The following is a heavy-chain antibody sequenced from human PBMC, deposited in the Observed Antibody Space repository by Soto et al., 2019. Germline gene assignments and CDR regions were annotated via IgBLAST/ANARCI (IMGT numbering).Heavy chain of an antibody. Sequence: PGESLKISCKGSGYSFTTYWIAGVRQMPGKGLEWMGIIYPGDSDARYSPSFEGQVTFSADKSINTTFLHLNSLEASDTAMYFCTRGDTSMGFDYWGQGTLVTVSS. J-gene: IGHJ4*02. D-gene: IGHD5-18*01. V-gene: IGHV5-51*01. CDR3: TRGDTSMGFDY. CDR2: IYPGDSDA. CDR1: GYSFTTYW.